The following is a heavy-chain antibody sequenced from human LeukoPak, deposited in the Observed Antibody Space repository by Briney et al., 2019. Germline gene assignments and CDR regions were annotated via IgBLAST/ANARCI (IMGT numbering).Heavy chain of an antibody. D-gene: IGHD2-15*01. Sequence: SETLSLTCTVSGGSISSYYWSWIRQPPGKGLVWIGYIYYSGSTNYNPSLKSRVTISVDTSKNQFSLKLSSVTAADTAVYYCARHPPRDYCSGGSCLNWFDPWGQGTLVTVSS. V-gene: IGHV4-59*08. CDR3: ARHPPRDYCSGGSCLNWFDP. CDR2: IYYSGST. CDR1: GGSISSYY. J-gene: IGHJ5*02.